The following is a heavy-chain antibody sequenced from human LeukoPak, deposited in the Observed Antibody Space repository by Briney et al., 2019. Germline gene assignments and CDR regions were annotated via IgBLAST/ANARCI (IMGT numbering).Heavy chain of an antibody. CDR1: GFTFSSYG. CDR3: AKDRDKGNYYFDY. V-gene: IGHV3-30*02. Sequence: GGSLRLSCAASGFTFSSYGMHWVRQAPGKGLEWVAFIRYDGSDKDYVDSVKGRFTISRDNSKNTLYLQMNSLRAEDTAVYYCAKDRDKGNYYFDYWGQGTLVTASS. CDR2: IRYDGSDK. J-gene: IGHJ4*02. D-gene: IGHD1-7*01.